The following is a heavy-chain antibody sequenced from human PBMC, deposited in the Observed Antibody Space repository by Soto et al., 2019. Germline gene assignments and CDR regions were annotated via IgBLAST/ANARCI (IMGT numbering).Heavy chain of an antibody. CDR3: ARAYYPKYYYDSSGYRNWFDP. V-gene: IGHV1-3*01. CDR1: GYTFTSYA. J-gene: IGHJ5*02. D-gene: IGHD3-22*01. CDR2: INAGNGNT. Sequence: ASVKVSCKASGYTFTSYAMHWVRQAPGQRLEWMGWINAGNGNTRYSQKFQGRVTITRDTSASTAYMELSSLRSEDTAVYYCARAYYPKYYYDSSGYRNWFDPWGQGTLVTVSS.